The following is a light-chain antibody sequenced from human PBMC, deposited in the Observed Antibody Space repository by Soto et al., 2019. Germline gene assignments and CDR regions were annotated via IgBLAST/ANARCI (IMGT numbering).Light chain of an antibody. Sequence: DIQMTQSPSALSASVGDRATITCRASQSISSWLAWYQQKPGKAPKLLIYDASTLQSGVPSRYSGSGSGTEXXLTIXNXQXDXXXXXXXXXXEXXSPWTFGQGTKVEIK. CDR2: DAS. V-gene: IGKV1-5*01. CDR3: XXXEXXSPWT. CDR1: QSISSW. J-gene: IGKJ1*01.